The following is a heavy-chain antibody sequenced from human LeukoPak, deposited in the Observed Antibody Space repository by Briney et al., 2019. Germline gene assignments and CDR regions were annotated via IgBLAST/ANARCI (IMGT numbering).Heavy chain of an antibody. J-gene: IGHJ4*02. CDR2: INWNGGST. CDR3: ASITIFGVASL. CDR1: GFTFDDYG. V-gene: IGHV3-20*04. D-gene: IGHD3-3*01. Sequence: PGGSLRLSCAASGFTFDDYGMCWVRQAPGKGLEWVSGINWNGGSTGYADSVKGRFTISRDNAKNSLYLQMNSLRAEDTALYYCASITIFGVASLWGQGTLVTVSS.